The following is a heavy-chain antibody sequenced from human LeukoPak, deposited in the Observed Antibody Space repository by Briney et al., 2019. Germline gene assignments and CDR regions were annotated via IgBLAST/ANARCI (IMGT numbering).Heavy chain of an antibody. D-gene: IGHD2-21*01. J-gene: IGHJ3*02. CDR2: ICGYDTDT. V-gene: IGHV3-74*01. CDR3: SRGALFHAFDI. Sequence: GGSLRLSGAASGFTFSNHWMHWVRQAPGKGLVWVSRICGYDTDTIYADSVKGRFTISRDNAKNTLYLQMNSLRADDTAVYYCSRGALFHAFDIWGQGTMVTVSS. CDR1: GFTFSNHW.